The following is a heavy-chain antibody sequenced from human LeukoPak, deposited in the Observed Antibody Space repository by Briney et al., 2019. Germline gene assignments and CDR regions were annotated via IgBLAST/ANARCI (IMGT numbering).Heavy chain of an antibody. CDR2: IWYDGSNK. Sequence: GRSLRLSCAASGFTFSSYGMHWVRQAPGKGLEWVAVIWYDGSNKYYADSVKGRFTISRDNSKNTLYLQMNSLRAEDTAVYYCARVLAQLGTFDYWGQGTLVTVSS. D-gene: IGHD7-27*01. CDR1: GFTFSSYG. CDR3: ARVLAQLGTFDY. J-gene: IGHJ4*02. V-gene: IGHV3-33*01.